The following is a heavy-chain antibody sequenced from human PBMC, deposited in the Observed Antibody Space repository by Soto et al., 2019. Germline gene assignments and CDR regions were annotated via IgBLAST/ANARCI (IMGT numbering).Heavy chain of an antibody. J-gene: IGHJ5*02. Sequence: ASVKVSCKASGYTFTSCGISWVRQAPGQGLEWMGWINPYNGNTNYAQKLQGRVTMTTDTSTSTAYMELRSLRSDDTAVYYCARDPVGGNWFDPWGQGTLVTVSS. CDR2: INPYNGNT. CDR3: ARDPVGGNWFDP. D-gene: IGHD1-26*01. V-gene: IGHV1-18*01. CDR1: GYTFTSCG.